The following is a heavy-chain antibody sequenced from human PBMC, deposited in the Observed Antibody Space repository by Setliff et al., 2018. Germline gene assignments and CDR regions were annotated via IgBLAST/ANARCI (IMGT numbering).Heavy chain of an antibody. V-gene: IGHV1-46*01. CDR3: ARAGLAAAGRKGVFDH. D-gene: IGHD6-25*01. CDR1: GYTFTSYY. CDR2: INIGGGSA. Sequence: ASVKVSCKASGYTFTSYYMYWLRQAPGQGPEWMGIINIGGGSASYAQKFQGRVTITRDTSASTVYMELNSLTSEDTAIYYCARAGLAAAGRKGVFDHWGQGTLVTVSS. J-gene: IGHJ4*02.